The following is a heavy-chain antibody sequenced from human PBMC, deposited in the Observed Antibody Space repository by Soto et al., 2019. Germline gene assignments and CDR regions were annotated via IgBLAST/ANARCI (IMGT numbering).Heavy chain of an antibody. CDR2: ISAYNGNT. CDR1: GYTFTSYG. D-gene: IGHD3-10*01. J-gene: IGHJ4*02. Sequence: GASVKVSCKASGYTFTSYGISWVRQAPGQGLEWMGWISAYNGNTNYAQKLQGRVTMTTDTSTSTAYMELRSLRSDDTAVYYCARVAYGSGSQYYFDYWGQGTLVTVSS. CDR3: ARVAYGSGSQYYFDY. V-gene: IGHV1-18*01.